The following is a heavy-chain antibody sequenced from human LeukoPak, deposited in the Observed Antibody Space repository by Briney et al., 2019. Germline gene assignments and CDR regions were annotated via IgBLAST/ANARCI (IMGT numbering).Heavy chain of an antibody. CDR1: GFTFSSYA. CDR3: ARSPSGWYYFVDY. J-gene: IGHJ4*02. V-gene: IGHV3-23*01. D-gene: IGHD6-19*01. Sequence: RGSLRLSCAASGFTFSSYAMSWVRQAPGKGLEWVSAISGSGGSTYYADSVKGRFTISRDNSKNTLYLQMNSLRAEDTAVYYCARSPSGWYYFVDYWGQGTLVTVSS. CDR2: ISGSGGST.